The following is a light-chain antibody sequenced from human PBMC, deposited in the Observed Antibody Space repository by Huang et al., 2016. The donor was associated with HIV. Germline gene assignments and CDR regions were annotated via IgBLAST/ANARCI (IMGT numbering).Light chain of an antibody. Sequence: ERVMTQSPAALSMSLGERATLSCRASPSVSSNVAWYQQKPGQAPRLLIYGASTRATGIPVRFSGSGSETEFTLTISSLQSEDSAVYYCQQYNKWPPVTFGQGTRLDIK. V-gene: IGKV3-15*01. J-gene: IGKJ5*01. CDR3: QQYNKWPPVT. CDR1: PSVSSN. CDR2: GAS.